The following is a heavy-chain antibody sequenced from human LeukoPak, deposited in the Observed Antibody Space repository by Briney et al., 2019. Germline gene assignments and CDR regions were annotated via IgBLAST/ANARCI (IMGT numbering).Heavy chain of an antibody. V-gene: IGHV1-69*04. CDR1: GGTFSSYA. CDR3: ARDHYCSGGSCYPSNWFDP. J-gene: IGHJ5*02. Sequence: ASVKVSRKASGGTFSSYAISWVRQAPGQGLEWMGRIIPILGMANYAQKFQGRVTITADKSTSTAYMELSSLRSEDTAVYYCARDHYCSGGSCYPSNWFDPWGQGTLVTVSS. D-gene: IGHD2-15*01. CDR2: IIPILGMA.